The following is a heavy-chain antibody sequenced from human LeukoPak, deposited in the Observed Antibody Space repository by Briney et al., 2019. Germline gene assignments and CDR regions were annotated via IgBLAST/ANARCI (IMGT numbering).Heavy chain of an antibody. V-gene: IGHV3-20*04. CDR3: AGYYYDSSRAFDL. D-gene: IGHD3-22*01. CDR2: LNWNGAWT. Sequence: GGSLRLSCAASGFKFDDYGMSWVRQAPGKGLEWVCDLNWNGAWTGYADSVKGRFTISRDNAKNSLYLQMNSLRAEDTALYYCAGYYYDSSRAFDLWGREPWSPSPQ. J-gene: IGHJ5*02. CDR1: GFKFDDYG.